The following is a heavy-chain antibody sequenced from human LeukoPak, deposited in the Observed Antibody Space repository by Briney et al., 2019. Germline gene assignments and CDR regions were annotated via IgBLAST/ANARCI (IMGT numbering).Heavy chain of an antibody. J-gene: IGHJ4*02. V-gene: IGHV3-53*01. CDR1: GFTFNTYT. CDR2: LYSGGST. D-gene: IGHD2-21*01. Sequence: GGSLRLSCAASGFTFNTYTMNWVRQAPGKGLEWVSVLYSGGSTYYADSVQGRFTISRDNSKNTLYLQMNSLRAEDTAVYYCARDRILDYWGQGTLVTVSS. CDR3: ARDRILDY.